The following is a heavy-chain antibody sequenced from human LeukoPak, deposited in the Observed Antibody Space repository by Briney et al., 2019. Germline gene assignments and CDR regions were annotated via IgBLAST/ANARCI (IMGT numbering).Heavy chain of an antibody. Sequence: SGGSQRLSCAASGFTFSISWMHWVRQAPGKGLEWVARIDSDDSRTIYADSLKGRFTISRDNAKNSLYLQMNSLRPEDTAVYYCARAGLYSGSGLDYWGQGTLVTVSS. D-gene: IGHD5-12*01. V-gene: IGHV3-74*01. J-gene: IGHJ4*02. CDR2: IDSDDSRT. CDR3: ARAGLYSGSGLDY. CDR1: GFTFSISW.